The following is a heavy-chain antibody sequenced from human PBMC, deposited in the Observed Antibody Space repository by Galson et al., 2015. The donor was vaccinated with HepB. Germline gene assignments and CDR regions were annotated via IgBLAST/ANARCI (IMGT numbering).Heavy chain of an antibody. CDR3: ARDQWKGSSGFEYFQH. CDR2: IWYDGSNK. CDR1: GFTFSSYG. D-gene: IGHD6-25*01. V-gene: IGHV3-33*01. Sequence: SLRLSCAASGFTFSSYGMHWVRQAPGKGLEWVAVIWYDGSNKYYADSVKGRFTISRDNSKNTLYLQMNSLRAEDTAVYYCARDQWKGSSGFEYFQHWGQGTLVTVSS. J-gene: IGHJ1*01.